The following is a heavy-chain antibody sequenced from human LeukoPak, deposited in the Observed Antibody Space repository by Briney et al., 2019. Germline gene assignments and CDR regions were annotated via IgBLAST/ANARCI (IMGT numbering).Heavy chain of an antibody. CDR2: ISNYFGVT. D-gene: IGHD4-11*01. J-gene: IGHJ5*02. Sequence: ASVKVSCKASAFRFTSFGVSCVRQAPGQGLEWMGWISNYFGVTHYAEKFEDRVTMTIDTSTATAYMELRSLRYDDTAIYYCARDSDYSGNGNGDWFDPWGQGTVVTVSS. V-gene: IGHV1-18*04. CDR1: AFRFTSFG. CDR3: ARDSDYSGNGNGDWFDP.